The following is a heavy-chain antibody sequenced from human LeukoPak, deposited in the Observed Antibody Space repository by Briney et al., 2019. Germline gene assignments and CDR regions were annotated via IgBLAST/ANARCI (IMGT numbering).Heavy chain of an antibody. CDR3: ARVRLYDYVWGSYRSRAFDI. V-gene: IGHV1-3*01. D-gene: IGHD3-16*02. Sequence: ASVKVSCKASGYTFTRYAMHWERQAPGQRLEWMGWINAGNGNTKYSQKFQGRVTITRDTSASTAYMELSSLRSEDTAVYYCARVRLYDYVWGSYRSRAFDIWGQGTMVTVSS. CDR1: GYTFTRYA. CDR2: INAGNGNT. J-gene: IGHJ3*02.